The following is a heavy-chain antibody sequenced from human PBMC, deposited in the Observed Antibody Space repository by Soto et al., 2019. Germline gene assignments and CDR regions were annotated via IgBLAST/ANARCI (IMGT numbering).Heavy chain of an antibody. CDR2: IIPILGIA. Sequence: GVSVKVSCKAPGCTFSSYSISWARHAPAQGLEWMGRIIPILGIANYAQKFQGRVTITADKSTSTAYMELSSLRSEDTAVYYCASRPMGDSGDDHKHDYWGQGTLVTVSS. J-gene: IGHJ4*02. V-gene: IGHV1-69*02. D-gene: IGHD5-12*01. CDR1: GCTFSSYS. CDR3: ASRPMGDSGDDHKHDY.